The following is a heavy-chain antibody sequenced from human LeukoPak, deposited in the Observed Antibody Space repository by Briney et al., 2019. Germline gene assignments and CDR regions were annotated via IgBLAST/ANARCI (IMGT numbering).Heavy chain of an antibody. D-gene: IGHD3-22*01. CDR2: IIPIFGTA. CDR3: ARGTYDSSGYYYYYYYMDV. CDR1: GGTFSSYA. V-gene: IGHV1-69*05. Sequence: GASVKVSCKASGGTFSSYAISWVRQAPGQGLEWMGGIIPIFGTANYAQKFQGRVTITTDESMSTAYMELGSLRSEDTAVYYCARGTYDSSGYYYYYYYMDVWGKGTTVTVSS. J-gene: IGHJ6*03.